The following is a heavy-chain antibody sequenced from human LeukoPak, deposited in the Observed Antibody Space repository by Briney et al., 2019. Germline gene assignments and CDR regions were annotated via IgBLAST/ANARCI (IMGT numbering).Heavy chain of an antibody. CDR1: GFPFSSYW. V-gene: IGHV3-7*04. CDR2: IKQDGSKK. D-gene: IGHD5-24*01. J-gene: IGHJ4*02. CDR3: TRVGYIDEGNDY. Sequence: GGSLRLSCVASGFPFSSYWMTWVRQAPGKGLEWVANIKQDGSKKSYVDSVKGRFTISRDNAKISLYLQMNSLRAEDTAIYYCTRVGYIDEGNDYWGQGTLVTVSS.